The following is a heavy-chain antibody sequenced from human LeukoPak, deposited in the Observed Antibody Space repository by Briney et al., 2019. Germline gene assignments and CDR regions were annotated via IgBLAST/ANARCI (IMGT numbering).Heavy chain of an antibody. Sequence: GRSLRLSCAASGFTFSSYGMHWVRQAPGKGLEWVAVIWYDGSNKYYADSVKGRFTISRDNSKNTLYLQMNSLRAEDTAVYYCAREYCSGGSCYTFDYWGQGTLVTVSS. CDR2: IWYDGSNK. D-gene: IGHD2-15*01. J-gene: IGHJ4*02. CDR3: AREYCSGGSCYTFDY. CDR1: GFTFSSYG. V-gene: IGHV3-33*01.